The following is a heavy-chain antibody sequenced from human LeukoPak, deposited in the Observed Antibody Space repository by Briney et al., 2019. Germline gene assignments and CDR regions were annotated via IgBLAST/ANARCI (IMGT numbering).Heavy chain of an antibody. D-gene: IGHD2-2*01. J-gene: IGHJ3*02. CDR1: GFTFSSYG. CDR2: ISGSGGST. Sequence: GGSLRLSCAASGFTFSSYGMSWARQAPGKGLEWVSAISGSGGSTYYADSVKGRFTISRDNSKKTLYLQMNSLRAEDTAIYYCAKGKRDQLLLCAFDIWGQGTMVTVSS. V-gene: IGHV3-23*01. CDR3: AKGKRDQLLLCAFDI.